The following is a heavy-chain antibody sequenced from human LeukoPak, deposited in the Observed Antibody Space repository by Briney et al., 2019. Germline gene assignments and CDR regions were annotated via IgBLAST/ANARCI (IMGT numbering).Heavy chain of an antibody. V-gene: IGHV3-30-3*01. J-gene: IGHJ4*02. CDR1: GFTFSSYA. CDR3: AKALPSSWYFFDY. Sequence: GRSLRLSCAASGFTFSSYAMHWVRQAPGKGLEWVAVISHDGNNKYNADSVKGRFTISRDNSKNTLYLQTNSLRADDTAVYYCAKALPSSWYFFDYWGQGTLVTVSS. CDR2: ISHDGNNK. D-gene: IGHD6-13*01.